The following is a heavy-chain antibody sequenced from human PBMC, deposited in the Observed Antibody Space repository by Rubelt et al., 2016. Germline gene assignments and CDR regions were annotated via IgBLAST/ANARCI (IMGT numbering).Heavy chain of an antibody. CDR3: ARINWNHDY. Sequence: QVQLQESGPGLVTPSETLSLTCAVSGYSISSGYHWAWIRQPPGKGLEWIGSIHHSGSTYFNPSLKSRVTISVDTSRNQFSRRLGAVTAADTAVYYCARINWNHDYWGQGTLVTVSS. CDR2: IHHSGST. V-gene: IGHV4-38-2*01. CDR1: GYSISSGYH. D-gene: IGHD1-20*01. J-gene: IGHJ4*02.